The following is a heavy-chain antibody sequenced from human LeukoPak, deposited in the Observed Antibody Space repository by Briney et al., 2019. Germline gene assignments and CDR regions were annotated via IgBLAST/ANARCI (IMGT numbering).Heavy chain of an antibody. J-gene: IGHJ4*02. Sequence: SETLSFTCTVSGGSISSYYWSWIRQPPGKGLEWIGYIYYSGSTNYNPSLKSRVTISVDTSKNQFSLKLSSVTAADTAVYYCATYYDILSGYTFDYWGQGTLVAVSS. D-gene: IGHD3-9*01. CDR1: GGSISSYY. CDR2: IYYSGST. V-gene: IGHV4-59*01. CDR3: ATYYDILSGYTFDY.